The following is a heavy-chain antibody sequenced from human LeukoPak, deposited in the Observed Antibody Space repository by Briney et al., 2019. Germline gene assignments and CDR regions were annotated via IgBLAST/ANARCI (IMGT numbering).Heavy chain of an antibody. V-gene: IGHV5-51*01. CDR1: GYSFTNYW. J-gene: IGHJ4*02. Sequence: GDSLKISCKGYGYSFTNYWIGWVRQMPGKGLEWMGIIYPGDSDTRYSPSFQGQVTISADKSISTAYLQWSCLKASDTAMYYCARPVWNDYKKIHYWVQGTLVTVSS. CDR3: ARPVWNDYKKIHY. D-gene: IGHD1-1*01. CDR2: IYPGDSDT.